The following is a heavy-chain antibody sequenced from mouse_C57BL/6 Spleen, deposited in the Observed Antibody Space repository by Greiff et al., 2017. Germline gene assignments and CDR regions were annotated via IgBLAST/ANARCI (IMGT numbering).Heavy chain of an antibody. Sequence: VQLQQSGAELVKPGASVKISCKASGYAFSSSWMNWVKQRPGKGLEWIGQIYPGDGDTNYNGKFKGKATLTADKSSSTAYMQLSSLTSEDSAVYFCARYDYAMDYWGQGTSVTVSS. CDR2: IYPGDGDT. D-gene: IGHD2-4*01. CDR3: ARYDYAMDY. J-gene: IGHJ4*01. CDR1: GYAFSSSW. V-gene: IGHV1-80*01.